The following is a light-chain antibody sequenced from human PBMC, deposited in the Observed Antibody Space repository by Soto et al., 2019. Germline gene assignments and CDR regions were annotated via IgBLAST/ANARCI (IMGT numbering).Light chain of an antibody. CDR2: GAS. J-gene: IGKJ4*01. CDR3: QQRSNWPLS. V-gene: IGKV3-11*01. CDR1: QSVNIY. Sequence: EIVMTQSPATLSVSPGERATLSCRASQSVNIYLAWYQQKPGQAPRLLIFGASYRATGIPARFSGSGSGTDFTLTISSLEPEDFAVYYCQQRSNWPLSSGGRTKVDIK.